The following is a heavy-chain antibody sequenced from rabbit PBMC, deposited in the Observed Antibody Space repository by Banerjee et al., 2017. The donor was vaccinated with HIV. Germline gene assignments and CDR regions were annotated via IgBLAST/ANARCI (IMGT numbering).Heavy chain of an antibody. J-gene: IGHJ4*01. CDR2: IYAGSNDSS. Sequence: QSLEESGGDLVKPGASLTLTCTASGFSFSSRYYMCWVRQAPGKGLEWIACIYAGSNDSSYYASWAKGRFTVSKTSSTTVTLQMTSLTAADTATYFCARRDYGSSTYYDLWGQGTLVTVS. CDR1: GFSFSSRYY. D-gene: IGHD8-1*01. CDR3: ARRDYGSSTYYDL. V-gene: IGHV1S40*01.